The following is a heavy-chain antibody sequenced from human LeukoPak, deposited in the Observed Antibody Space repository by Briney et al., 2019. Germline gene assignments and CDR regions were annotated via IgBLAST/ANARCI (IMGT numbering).Heavy chain of an antibody. V-gene: IGHV4-39*07. CDR2: IYYSGST. CDR3: ARQDDPMGWPQGDY. CDR1: GGSISSSSYY. D-gene: IGHD1-1*01. Sequence: SETLSLTCTVSGGSISSSSYYWGWIRQPPGKGLEWIGSIYYSGSTYYNPSLKSRVTISVDTSKNQFSLKLSSVTAADTAVYYCARQDDPMGWPQGDYWGQGTLVTVSS. J-gene: IGHJ4*02.